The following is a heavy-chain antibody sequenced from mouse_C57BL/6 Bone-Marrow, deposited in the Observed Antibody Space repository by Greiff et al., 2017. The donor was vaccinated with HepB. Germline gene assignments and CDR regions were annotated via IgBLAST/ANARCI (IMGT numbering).Heavy chain of an antibody. Sequence: QVQLKQSGPGLVQPSQSLSITCTVSGFSLTSYGVHWVRQSPGKGLEWLGVIWSGGSTDYNAAFISRLSISKDNSKSQVFYKMNSLQADDTAIYYCARTGYYYGSSPDYCDYWGQGTTLTVSS. J-gene: IGHJ2*01. CDR3: ARTGYYYGSSPDYCDY. V-gene: IGHV2-2*01. CDR2: IWSGGST. CDR1: GFSLTSYG. D-gene: IGHD1-1*01.